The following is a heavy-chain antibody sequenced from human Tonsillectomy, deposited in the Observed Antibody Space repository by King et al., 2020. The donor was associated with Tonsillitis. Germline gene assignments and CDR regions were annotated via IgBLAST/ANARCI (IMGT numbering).Heavy chain of an antibody. J-gene: IGHJ4*02. CDR3: AKSDAPEGY. V-gene: IGHV3-23*03. CDR1: GFTFNTYA. CDR2: SGDIGT. Sequence: QLVQSGGGLVQPGGSLRLRCVASGFTFNTYAWVRQAPGKGLEWVSYSGDIGTYYVDSVKGRFTVSRDYFKNTVYLQMNSLSVEDTAVYFCAKSDAPEGYWGQGTLVTVSS.